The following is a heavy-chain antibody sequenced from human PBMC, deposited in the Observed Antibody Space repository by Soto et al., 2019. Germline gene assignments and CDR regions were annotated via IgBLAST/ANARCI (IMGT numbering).Heavy chain of an antibody. V-gene: IGHV3-23*01. CDR1: GFTFSSYA. CDR3: AKSLLSGEFDY. D-gene: IGHD3-10*01. Sequence: EVQLLESGGGLVQPGESLRLSCGAAGFTFSSYAMHWVRRAPGRGLEWVSTVTYNGGKTHSADSVRGRFAISRDNSKNTLYLQMNSLRVEDTAVYYCAKSLLSGEFDYWGQGALVTVSS. CDR2: VTYNGGKT. J-gene: IGHJ4*02.